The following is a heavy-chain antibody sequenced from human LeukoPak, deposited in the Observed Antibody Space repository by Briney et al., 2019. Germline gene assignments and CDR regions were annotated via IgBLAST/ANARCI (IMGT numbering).Heavy chain of an antibody. CDR1: GFTFSSYA. V-gene: IGHV3-30*02. CDR3: ARGWGNAFDI. J-gene: IGHJ3*02. CDR2: IRNDGSNK. Sequence: PGGSLRLSCAASGFTFSSYAMHWVRQAPGKGLEWVTFIRNDGSNKYYADSVKGRFTISRDNSKNTLYLQMNSLRPEDTAVYYCARGWGNAFDIWGQGTMVTVSX. D-gene: IGHD7-27*01.